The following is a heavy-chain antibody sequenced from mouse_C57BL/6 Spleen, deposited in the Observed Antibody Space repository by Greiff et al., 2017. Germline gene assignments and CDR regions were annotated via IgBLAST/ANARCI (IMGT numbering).Heavy chain of an antibody. D-gene: IGHD1-1*01. V-gene: IGHV1-12*01. Sequence: QVQLQQSGPELVRPGASVKMSCKASGYTFTSYNMHWVKQTPRQGLEWIGAIYPGNGDTSYNQKVKGKATLTVDKSYSTASMQLSSQTSEDSAVYCCARWDTTEGFYFDDWGKGTTLTVSS. J-gene: IGHJ2*01. CDR1: GYTFTSYN. CDR2: IYPGNGDT. CDR3: ARWDTTEGFYFDD.